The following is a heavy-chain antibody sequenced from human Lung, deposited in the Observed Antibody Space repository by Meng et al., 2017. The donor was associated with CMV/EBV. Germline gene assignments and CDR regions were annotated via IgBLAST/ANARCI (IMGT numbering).Heavy chain of an antibody. J-gene: IGHJ6*02. V-gene: IGHV4-31*03. D-gene: IGHD5/OR15-5a*01. CDR1: GGSISSSSYY. Sequence: SXTXSLXCTASGGSISSSSYYWSWIRQHPGKGPEWIGYVFHTGATYYSPSLNSRLTLSLDTSKNQFSLKLSSVTAADTAVYYCARDSLYEPKYGTDVWGPGXTVTVSS. CDR2: VFHTGAT. CDR3: ARDSLYEPKYGTDV.